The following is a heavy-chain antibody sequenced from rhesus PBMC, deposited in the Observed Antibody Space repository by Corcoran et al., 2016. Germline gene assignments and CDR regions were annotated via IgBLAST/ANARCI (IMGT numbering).Heavy chain of an antibody. J-gene: IGHJ4*01. V-gene: IGHV1S9*01. CDR3: TRGGSGSYSPFDY. Sequence: QVQLVQSGAEVKKPGASVKLSCKASGYTFTSYYINWVSQAPEQVLDWMGWINPSNGNTCYAQKFQGRVTMTRDTSTRTAYMELNSLRSEDTAVYYCTRGGSGSYSPFDYWGQGVLVTVSS. CDR2: INPSNGNT. CDR1: GYTFTSYY. D-gene: IGHD3-16*01.